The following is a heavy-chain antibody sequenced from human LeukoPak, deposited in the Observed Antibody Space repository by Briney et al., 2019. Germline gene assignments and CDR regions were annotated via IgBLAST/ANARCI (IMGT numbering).Heavy chain of an antibody. CDR3: ARDKNYGDSWDY. Sequence: GGSLRLPCAVYTLTLSSYEMNWDRQAPGEGLEWVSYISSSGSPIYYADSVKGRFTISRHHAKNSLYLQMNSLRAEDTAVYYCARDKNYGDSWDYWGQGTLVTVSS. V-gene: IGHV3-48*03. D-gene: IGHD4-17*01. J-gene: IGHJ4*02. CDR1: TLTLSSYE. CDR2: ISSSGSPI.